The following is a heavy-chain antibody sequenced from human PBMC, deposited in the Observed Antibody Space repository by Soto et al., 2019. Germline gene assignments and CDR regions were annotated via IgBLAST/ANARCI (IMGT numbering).Heavy chain of an antibody. V-gene: IGHV1-69*13. CDR2: IIPIFGTA. CDR3: ARGSGYSYGYSYYYGMDV. Sequence: GASLKVSCKASGGTFSSYAISWVRQAPGQGLEWMGGIIPIFGTANYAQKFQGRVTITADESMSTAYMELSSLRSEDTAVYYCARGSGYSYGYSYYYGMDVWGQGTTVTVSS. D-gene: IGHD5-18*01. J-gene: IGHJ6*02. CDR1: GGTFSSYA.